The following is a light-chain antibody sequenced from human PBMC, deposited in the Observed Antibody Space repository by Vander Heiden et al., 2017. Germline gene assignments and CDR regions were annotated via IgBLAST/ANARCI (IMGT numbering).Light chain of an antibody. V-gene: IGKV3-15*01. Sequence: EIVMTQSPATLSVSPGDRATLSCRASQSVSNNLAWYQQKPGQAPRLLIYGAFTRATDIPARFSGSGSGTEFTLTISSLQSEDFVVYYCQQYSNWPLTFGGGTKVEIK. CDR2: GAF. CDR1: QSVSNN. CDR3: QQYSNWPLT. J-gene: IGKJ4*01.